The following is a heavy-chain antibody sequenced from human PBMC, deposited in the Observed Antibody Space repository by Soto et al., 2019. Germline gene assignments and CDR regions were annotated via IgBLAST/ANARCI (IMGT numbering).Heavy chain of an antibody. D-gene: IGHD2-15*01. CDR2: IIPIFGTA. J-gene: IGHJ5*02. Sequence: SVKVSCKASGGTFSSYAISWVRQAPGQGLEWMGGIIPIFGTANYAQKFQGRVTITADESTSTAYMELSSLRSEDTAVYYCARLIVVVVAATRGCFDPWGQGTLVTVSS. CDR1: GGTFSSYA. V-gene: IGHV1-69*13. CDR3: ARLIVVVVAATRGCFDP.